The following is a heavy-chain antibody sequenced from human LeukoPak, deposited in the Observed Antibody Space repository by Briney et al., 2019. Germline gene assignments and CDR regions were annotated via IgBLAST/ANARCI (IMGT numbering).Heavy chain of an antibody. CDR1: GFTFDDYG. CDR2: INWNGGSA. J-gene: IGHJ5*02. CDR3: GRALVRGWFDP. D-gene: IGHD6-13*01. Sequence: PGGSLRLSCAASGFTFDDYGMSWVRQAPGKGLEWVSGINWNGGSAGYADSVKGRFTISRDNAKNSLYLQMNSLRAEDTALYYCGRALVRGWFDPWGQGTLVTVSS. V-gene: IGHV3-20*04.